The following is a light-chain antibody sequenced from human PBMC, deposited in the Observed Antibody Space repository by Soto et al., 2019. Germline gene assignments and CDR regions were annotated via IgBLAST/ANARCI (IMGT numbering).Light chain of an antibody. V-gene: IGKV3-15*01. CDR1: QSVGSN. J-gene: IGKJ2*01. Sequence: EIVMTQSPLTLSASPGERAIFSCRASQSVGSNIAWYQQKPGQSPRLLVYDASTRATAIPARFSGSASGTDFILTITPLQPEDFAVYYCQQYYQWPSYTFGQGTK. CDR3: QQYYQWPSYT. CDR2: DAS.